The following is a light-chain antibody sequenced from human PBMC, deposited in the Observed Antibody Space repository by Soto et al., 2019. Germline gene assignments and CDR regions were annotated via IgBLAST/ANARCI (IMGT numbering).Light chain of an antibody. CDR1: SSDVGGYNY. Sequence: QSALTQPRSVSGSPGQSVTISCTGTSSDVGGYNYVSWYQQHPGKAPKLMIYDVSKWPSGVPDRFSGSKSGNTASLTISGLQAEDEADYYCCSYGGNSLGVFGGGTKLTVL. V-gene: IGLV2-11*01. CDR2: DVS. J-gene: IGLJ3*02. CDR3: CSYGGNSLGV.